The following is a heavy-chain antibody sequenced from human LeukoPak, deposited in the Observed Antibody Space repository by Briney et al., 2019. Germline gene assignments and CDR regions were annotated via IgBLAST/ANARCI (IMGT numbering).Heavy chain of an antibody. CDR1: GGSISSSSYY. V-gene: IGHV4-39*01. D-gene: IGHD1-26*01. CDR3: ARRGAQSHNFDY. Sequence: SETLSLTCTVSGGSISSSSYYWGWIRQPPGKGLEWIGSIYYSGSTYYNPSLKSRVTISVDTSKNQFSLKPSSVTAADTAVYYCARRGAQSHNFDYWGQGTLVTVSS. J-gene: IGHJ4*02. CDR2: IYYSGST.